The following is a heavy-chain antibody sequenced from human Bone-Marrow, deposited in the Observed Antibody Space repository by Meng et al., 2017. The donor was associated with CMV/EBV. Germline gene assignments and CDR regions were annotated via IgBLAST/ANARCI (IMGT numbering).Heavy chain of an antibody. J-gene: IGHJ5*02. D-gene: IGHD3-10*01. CDR3: ARQNYHKWFGELLVELTGNWFDP. V-gene: IGHV4-31*03. CDR2: LSHSGPT. CDR1: GASINSGPYN. Sequence: SEPLSPTCTVCGASINSGPYNWTWIRQYPGKGLEWIGDLSHSGPTHYNPSLMSRLMISVDTSKNQFSLRLTSVTAADTAVYYCARQNYHKWFGELLVELTGNWFDPWGQGTLVTVSS.